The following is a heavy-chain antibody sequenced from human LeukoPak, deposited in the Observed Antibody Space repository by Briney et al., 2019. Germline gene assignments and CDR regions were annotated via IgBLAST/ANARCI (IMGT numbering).Heavy chain of an antibody. J-gene: IGHJ2*01. CDR3: AKGHDYGDYRHWYFDL. D-gene: IGHD4-17*01. CDR2: IKTDGSEK. Sequence: GGSLRLSCEGSGFTFSNYWMGWVRQAPGKGLQWVANIKTDGSEKYYVDSVKGRFTISRDNAKNSLYLQMNSLRAEDTAVYYCAKGHDYGDYRHWYFDLWGRGTLVTVSA. V-gene: IGHV3-7*01. CDR1: GFTFSNYW.